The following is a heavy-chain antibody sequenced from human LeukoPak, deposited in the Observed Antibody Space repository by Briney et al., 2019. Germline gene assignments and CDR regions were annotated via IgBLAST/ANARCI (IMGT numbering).Heavy chain of an antibody. J-gene: IGHJ4*02. CDR2: ISSSGSTI. CDR3: ARGGVYCSGGSCFSRARIFDY. CDR1: GFTFSNYE. D-gene: IGHD2-15*01. Sequence: PGGSLRLSCAASGFTFSNYEMNWVRQAPGKGLEWVSYISSSGSTIYYADSVKGRFTISRDNAKNSLYLQMNSLRAEDTAVYYCARGGVYCSGGSCFSRARIFDYWGQGTLVTVSS. V-gene: IGHV3-48*03.